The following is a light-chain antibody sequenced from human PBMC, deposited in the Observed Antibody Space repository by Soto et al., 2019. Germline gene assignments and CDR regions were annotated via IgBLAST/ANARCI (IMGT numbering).Light chain of an antibody. CDR3: ASWDDSLRGVL. CDR2: TDN. V-gene: IGLV1-44*01. J-gene: IGLJ2*01. Sequence: QAVLTQPPSASGTPGQRVTISCSGSSSNIGGNTVSWYQQLPGSAPKLLIHTDNQRPSGVPDRFSGSKSGPSASLAISGLQSEDEADYYCASWDDSLRGVLFGGGTELTVL. CDR1: SSNIGGNT.